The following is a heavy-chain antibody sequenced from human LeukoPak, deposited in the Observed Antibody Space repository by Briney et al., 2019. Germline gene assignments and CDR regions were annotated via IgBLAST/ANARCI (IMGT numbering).Heavy chain of an antibody. CDR3: VKDDGSCRGGSYYSSACDI. D-gene: IGHD2-15*01. V-gene: IGHV3-9*03. Sequence: QPGRSLRLSCAASGFTFDDYAMHWVRQAPGKGLEWVSGISWNSGSIGYADSVKGRFTISRDNAKNSLYLQMNSLRAEDMALYYCVKDDGSCRGGSYYSSACDIWGQGTLVTVSS. J-gene: IGHJ3*02. CDR1: GFTFDDYA. CDR2: ISWNSGSI.